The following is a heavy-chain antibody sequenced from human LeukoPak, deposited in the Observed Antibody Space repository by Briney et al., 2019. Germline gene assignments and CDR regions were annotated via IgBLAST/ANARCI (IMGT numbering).Heavy chain of an antibody. D-gene: IGHD3-3*01. CDR2: IKSKTDGGTT. J-gene: IGHJ5*02. V-gene: IGHV3-15*01. CDR1: GFTFSIYW. CDR3: TTEGYYDFWSGSAT. Sequence: GGSLRLSCAASGFTFSIYWMTWVRQAPGKGLEWVGRIKSKTDGGTTDYAAPVKGRFTISRDDSKNTLYLQMNSLKTEDTAVYYCTTEGYYDFWSGSATWGQGTLVTVSS.